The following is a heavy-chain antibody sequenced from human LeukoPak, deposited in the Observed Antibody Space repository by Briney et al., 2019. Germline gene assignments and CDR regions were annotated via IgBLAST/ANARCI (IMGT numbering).Heavy chain of an antibody. CDR1: GYTFTSYG. J-gene: IGHJ5*02. D-gene: IGHD3-10*01. V-gene: IGHV1-18*01. CDR3: ARDLYYGSGSPTSRFDP. CDR2: TSAYNGNT. Sequence: ASVKVSCKASGYTFTSYGISWVRQAPGQGLEWMGWTSAYNGNTNYARKLQGRVTMTTDTSTSTAYMELRSLRSDDTAVYYCARDLYYGSGSPTSRFDPWGQGTLVTVSS.